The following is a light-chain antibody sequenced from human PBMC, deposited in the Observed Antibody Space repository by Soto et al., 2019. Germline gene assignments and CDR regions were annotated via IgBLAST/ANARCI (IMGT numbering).Light chain of an antibody. V-gene: IGKV1-9*01. J-gene: IGKJ5*01. CDR2: DVS. CDR1: QGISSF. CDR3: QQLDSYPIT. Sequence: DIQLTQSPSFLSASVGDRVTITCRASQGISSFLGWYQQKPGKAPKLLIYDVSTLRSGVPSRFSGSGSGTEFTLTISSLQPEDFATYYCQQLDSYPITFGQGTRLEIK.